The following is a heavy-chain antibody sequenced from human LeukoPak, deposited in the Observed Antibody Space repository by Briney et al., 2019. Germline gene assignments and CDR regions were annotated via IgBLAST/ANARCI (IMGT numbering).Heavy chain of an antibody. D-gene: IGHD1-26*01. Sequence: SETLSLTCAVSGGSISSGGYSWSWIRQPPGKGLEWIGYIYHSGSTYYNPSLKSRVTISVDRSKNQFSLKLSSVTAADTAVYYCARDRGGGSQIFDYWGQGTLVTVSP. CDR1: GGSISSGGYS. CDR3: ARDRGGGSQIFDY. V-gene: IGHV4-30-2*01. CDR2: IYHSGST. J-gene: IGHJ4*02.